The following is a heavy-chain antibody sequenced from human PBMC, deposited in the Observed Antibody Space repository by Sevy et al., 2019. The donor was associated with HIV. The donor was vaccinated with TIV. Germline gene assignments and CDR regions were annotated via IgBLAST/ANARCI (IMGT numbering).Heavy chain of an antibody. V-gene: IGHV3-15*01. Sequence: GGSLRLSCAASGFTFSNAWMSWVRQAPGKGLEWVGRIKSKTDGGTTDYAAPLKVRFTISRDDLKNTLYLQMNSLKTEDTAVYYCTIAPYYYDSSGRDYWGQGTLVTVS. CDR2: IKSKTDGGTT. J-gene: IGHJ4*02. D-gene: IGHD3-22*01. CDR1: GFTFSNAW. CDR3: TIAPYYYDSSGRDY.